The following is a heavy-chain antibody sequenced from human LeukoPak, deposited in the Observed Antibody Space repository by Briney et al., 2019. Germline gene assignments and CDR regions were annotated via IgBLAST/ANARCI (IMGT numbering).Heavy chain of an antibody. CDR2: ISGSGGST. D-gene: IGHD1-26*01. Sequence: GGSLRLSCAASGFTFSGYAMSWVRQAPGKGLEWVSAISGSGGSTYYADSVKGRFTISRDNSKNTLYLQMNSLRAEDTAVYYCARTAARMGATLFDYWGQGTLVTVSS. CDR1: GFTFSGYA. J-gene: IGHJ4*02. CDR3: ARTAARMGATLFDY. V-gene: IGHV3-23*01.